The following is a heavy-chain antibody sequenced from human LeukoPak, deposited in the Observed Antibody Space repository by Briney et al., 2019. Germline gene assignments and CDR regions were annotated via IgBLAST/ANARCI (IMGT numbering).Heavy chain of an antibody. D-gene: IGHD3-9*01. V-gene: IGHV4-59*01. Sequence: NPSETLSLTCTVSGGSISSYYWSWIRQPPGKGLEWIGYIYYSGSTNYNPSLKSRVTISVDTSKNQFSLKLSSVTAADTAVYYCARLVNYYYYYGMDVWGQGTTVTVSS. CDR2: IYYSGST. J-gene: IGHJ6*02. CDR1: GGSISSYY. CDR3: ARLVNYYYYYGMDV.